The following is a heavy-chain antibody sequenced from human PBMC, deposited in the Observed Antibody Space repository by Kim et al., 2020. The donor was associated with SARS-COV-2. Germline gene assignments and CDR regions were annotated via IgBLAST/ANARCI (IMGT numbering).Heavy chain of an antibody. Sequence: SETLSLTCTVSGGSISSYYWSWIRQPPGKGLEWIGYIYYSGSTNYNPSLKSRVTISVDTSKNQFSLKLSSVTAADTAVYYCARDGYSSGWYPGDRMDVWGQGTTVTVSS. D-gene: IGHD6-19*01. J-gene: IGHJ6*02. V-gene: IGHV4-59*01. CDR1: GGSISSYY. CDR3: ARDGYSSGWYPGDRMDV. CDR2: IYYSGST.